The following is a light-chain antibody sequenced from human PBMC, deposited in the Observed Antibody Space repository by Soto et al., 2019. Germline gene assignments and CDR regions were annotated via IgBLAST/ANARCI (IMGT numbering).Light chain of an antibody. CDR3: QQYGSSPT. CDR2: GAS. CDR1: QIVTNN. J-gene: IGKJ2*01. V-gene: IGKV3-20*01. Sequence: EIVTTQSPATLSVSPGERVTLSCRASQIVTNNLAWYQQKPGQAPRLLIYGASTRATGIPDRFSGSGSGTDFTLTISRLEPEDFAVYYCQQYGSSPTFGQGTKVDIK.